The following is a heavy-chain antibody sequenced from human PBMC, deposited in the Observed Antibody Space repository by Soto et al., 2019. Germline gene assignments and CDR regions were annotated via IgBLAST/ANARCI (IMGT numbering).Heavy chain of an antibody. J-gene: IGHJ5*02. CDR3: ARTYDSSGYYYVGWFDP. Sequence: SVTVSCKASGYTFSSYAISWVRQAPGQGLEWMGGIIPIFGTANYAQKFQGRVTITADESTSTAYMELSSLRSEDTAVYYCARTYDSSGYYYVGWFDPWGPGTLVTVSS. CDR2: IIPIFGTA. D-gene: IGHD3-22*01. CDR1: GYTFSSYA. V-gene: IGHV1-69*13.